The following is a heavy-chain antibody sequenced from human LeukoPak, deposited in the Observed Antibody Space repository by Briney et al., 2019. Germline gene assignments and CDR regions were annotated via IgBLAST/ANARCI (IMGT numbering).Heavy chain of an antibody. CDR2: IIPIFGTA. J-gene: IGHJ4*02. Sequence: SVKVSCKASGGTFSSYAISWVRQAPGQGLEWMGGIIPIFGTANYAQKFQGRVTITTDESASTAYMGLSSLRSEDTAVYYCAVKGNDYVWGSYYFDYWGQGTLVTVSS. CDR1: GGTFSSYA. CDR3: AVKGNDYVWGSYYFDY. V-gene: IGHV1-69*05. D-gene: IGHD3-16*01.